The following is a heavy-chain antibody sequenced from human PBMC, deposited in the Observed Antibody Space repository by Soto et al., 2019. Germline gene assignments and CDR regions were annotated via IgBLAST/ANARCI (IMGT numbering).Heavy chain of an antibody. J-gene: IGHJ4*02. V-gene: IGHV5-10-1*01. Sequence: GESLKISCKGSGYSFTSYWISWVRQMPGKGLEWMGRIDPSDSYTNYSPSFQGHVTISADKPISTAYLQWSSLKASDTAMYYCARPSYRDYDSSGSLGYWGQGTLVTSPQ. CDR2: IDPSDSYT. D-gene: IGHD3-22*01. CDR3: ARPSYRDYDSSGSLGY. CDR1: GYSFTSYW.